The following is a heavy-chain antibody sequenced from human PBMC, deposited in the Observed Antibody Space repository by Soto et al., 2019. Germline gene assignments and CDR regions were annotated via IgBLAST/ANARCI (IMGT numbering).Heavy chain of an antibody. V-gene: IGHV4-59*08. CDR1: GGSISSYY. J-gene: IGHJ4*02. Sequence: QVQLQESGPGLVKPSETLSLTCTVSGGSISSYYWSWIRQPPGKGLEWIGYIYYSGSTNYNPSLKRRVPIXXDXSXXQFALKLSSVTAADTAVYYCARHTNCGGDCDSFDYWGQGTLVTVSS. CDR2: IYYSGST. CDR3: ARHTNCGGDCDSFDY. D-gene: IGHD2-21*02.